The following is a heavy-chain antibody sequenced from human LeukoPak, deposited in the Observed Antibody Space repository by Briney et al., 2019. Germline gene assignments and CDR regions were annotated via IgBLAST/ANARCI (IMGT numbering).Heavy chain of an antibody. CDR3: ARGGVGGYDYFDS. Sequence: SQTLSLTCTVSGGSISSDDYYWSWIRQPPGKGLEWIGHITYSGSTDYSPSLRSRVTMSVDTSKNQFSLELNSVTAAETAMYFCARGGVGGYDYFDSWGQGTLVAVSS. CDR2: ITYSGST. D-gene: IGHD5-12*01. CDR1: GGSISSDDYY. J-gene: IGHJ4*02. V-gene: IGHV4-30-4*01.